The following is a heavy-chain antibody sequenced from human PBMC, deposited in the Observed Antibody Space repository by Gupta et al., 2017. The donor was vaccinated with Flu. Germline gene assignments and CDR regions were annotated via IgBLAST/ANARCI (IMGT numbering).Heavy chain of an antibody. CDR1: GFPFSSLT. CDR2: ISASGSNI. D-gene: IGHD6-13*01. V-gene: IGHV3-48*02. J-gene: IGHJ5*02. Sequence: EVQLVESGGGLVQPGESLRLSCVASGFPFSSLTMNWVRQVPGKGLEWLSYISASGSNIVYADSVKGRFTVYRDNAKNSLFLLMNSLGDEDTAVYYCASHRSSNWFENWGQGTLVTVSS. CDR3: ASHRSSNWFEN.